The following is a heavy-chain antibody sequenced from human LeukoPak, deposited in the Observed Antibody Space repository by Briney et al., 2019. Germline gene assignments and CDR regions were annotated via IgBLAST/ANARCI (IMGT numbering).Heavy chain of an antibody. V-gene: IGHV3-23*01. CDR1: GFTFSSYA. J-gene: IGHJ4*02. D-gene: IGHD6-13*01. CDR3: AKTRPLDSSSWSHGDY. CDR2: ISGSGDST. Sequence: PGGSLRLSCSASGFTFSSYAMSWVRQAPGKGLEWVSAISGSGDSTYYGDSVKGRFTNSRDNSKNTLYLQMNSLRAEDTAVYYCAKTRPLDSSSWSHGDYWGQGTLVTVSS.